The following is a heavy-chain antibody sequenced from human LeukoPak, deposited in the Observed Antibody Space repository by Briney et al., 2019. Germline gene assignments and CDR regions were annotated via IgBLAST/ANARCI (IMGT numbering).Heavy chain of an antibody. CDR1: GGSISSGGYY. CDR2: IYHNGST. CDR3: ARVGIAAAGGWFDP. V-gene: IGHV4-30-2*01. Sequence: SETLSLTCTVSGGSISSGGYYWSWIRQPPGKGLEWIGYIYHNGSTYYNPSLKSRVTISVDRSKNQFSLKLSSVTAADTAVYYCARVGIAAAGGWFDPWGQGTLVTVSS. J-gene: IGHJ5*02. D-gene: IGHD6-13*01.